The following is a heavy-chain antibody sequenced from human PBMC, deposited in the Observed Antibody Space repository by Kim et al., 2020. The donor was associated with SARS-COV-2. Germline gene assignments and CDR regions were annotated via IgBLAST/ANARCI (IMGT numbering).Heavy chain of an antibody. CDR3: ARGVLVLPLATTFSHYGLDV. V-gene: IGHV1-3*01. CDR1: GFTFSHFS. CDR2: LNVDSGDT. D-gene: IGHD5-12*01. J-gene: IGHJ6*02. Sequence: ASVKVSCKASGFTFSHFSLHWVRQAPGQSLEWVGWLNVDSGDTRFSQKFQGRVSITADTYESVAYMELSGLRSEDTAPYYCARGVLVLPLATTFSHYGLDVWGQGTIVTVPS.